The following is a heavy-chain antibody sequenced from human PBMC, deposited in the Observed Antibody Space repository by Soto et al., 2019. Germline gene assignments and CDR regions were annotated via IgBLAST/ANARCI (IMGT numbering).Heavy chain of an antibody. Sequence: QVQVVESGGGVVRPGRSLRLSCAASGFTLSCCGMHWVRQAPGKGLEWVGVITYDGSEIHYGDSVKGRFTISRDSSENTVYLQMNSLRVEDSAVYYCAKEQSSGYYRVVDYWGQGTLVTVSP. J-gene: IGHJ4*02. CDR1: GFTLSCCG. CDR2: ITYDGSEI. V-gene: IGHV3-30*18. D-gene: IGHD6-19*01. CDR3: AKEQSSGYYRVVDY.